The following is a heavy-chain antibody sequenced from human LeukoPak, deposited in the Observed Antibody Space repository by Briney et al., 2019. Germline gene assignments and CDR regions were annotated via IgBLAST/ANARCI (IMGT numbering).Heavy chain of an antibody. J-gene: IGHJ3*01. V-gene: IGHV4-59*12. CDR3: AIHDYGDRWGAFDF. CDR1: GVSISTYY. Sequence: SETLSLTCTVSGVSISTYYWSWIRQHPGKGLEWIGYISDVGSNDYNPSLKGRVTISRDTSKNQFSLKLSSVTAADTAVYYCAIHDYGDRWGAFDFWGQGTMVTVSS. D-gene: IGHD4-17*01. CDR2: ISDVGSN.